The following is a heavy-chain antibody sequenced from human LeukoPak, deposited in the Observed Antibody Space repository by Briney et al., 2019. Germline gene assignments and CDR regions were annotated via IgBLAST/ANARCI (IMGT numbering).Heavy chain of an antibody. J-gene: IGHJ5*02. CDR1: GFTFSSYS. Sequence: GESLRLSCAASGFTFSSYSMNWVRQAPGKGLEWVSSIIISSSYIYYADSVKGRFTISRDNAKNSLYLQMNSLRAEDTAVYYCARDLSPNAPLSSWGQGTLVTVSS. CDR2: IIISSSYI. V-gene: IGHV3-21*01. CDR3: ARDLSPNAPLSS. D-gene: IGHD3-16*02.